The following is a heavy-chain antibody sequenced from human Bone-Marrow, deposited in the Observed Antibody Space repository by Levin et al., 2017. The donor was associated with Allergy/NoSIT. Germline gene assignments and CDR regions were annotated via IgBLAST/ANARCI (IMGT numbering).Heavy chain of an antibody. Sequence: GGSLRLSCAASGFSFEDYGMHWVRQAPGKGLEWVSTINWNSAFVGYADSVKGRFTISRANAKRSLYLQINSLRAEDPAFFYCVKYMGNYDGLDVWGQGTTVTVSS. J-gene: IGHJ6*02. CDR1: GFSFEDYG. D-gene: IGHD1-26*01. V-gene: IGHV3-9*01. CDR2: INWNSAFV. CDR3: VKYMGNYDGLDV.